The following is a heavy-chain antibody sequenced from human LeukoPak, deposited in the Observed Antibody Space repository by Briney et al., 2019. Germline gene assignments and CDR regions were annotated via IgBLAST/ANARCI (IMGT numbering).Heavy chain of an antibody. V-gene: IGHV4-4*02. CDR2: IYHSGST. D-gene: IGHD6-13*01. Sequence: SETLFLTCAVSGGSISNSNWWRWVRQPPGKGLEWIGEIYHSGSTNYNPSLKSRVTISVDKSKNQFSLKLSSVTAADTAVYYCATSERPPSIAAAGYWYFDRWGRGTLVTVTS. CDR1: GGSISNSNW. CDR3: ATSERPPSIAAAGYWYFDR. J-gene: IGHJ2*01.